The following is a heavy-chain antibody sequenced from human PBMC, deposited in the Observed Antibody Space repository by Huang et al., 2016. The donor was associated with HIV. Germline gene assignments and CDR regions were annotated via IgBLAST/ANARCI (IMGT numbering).Heavy chain of an antibody. Sequence: QVHLQQWGAGLLKSAETLSLTCAVYGGSLSGYYWSWLRQTPGKGLEWIGEITHLGRSNYNPSLKSRVSISMDGSKKQFSLKLRSISDADTAVYFCARDATKNPRGWFDPWGQGTLVTVAS. CDR1: GGSLSGYY. CDR2: ITHLGRS. D-gene: IGHD3-10*01. J-gene: IGHJ5*02. CDR3: ARDATKNPRGWFDP. V-gene: IGHV4-34*02.